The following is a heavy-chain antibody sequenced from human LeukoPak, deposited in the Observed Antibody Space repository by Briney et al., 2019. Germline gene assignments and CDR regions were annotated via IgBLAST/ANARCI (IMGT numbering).Heavy chain of an antibody. CDR2: IYTSGST. CDR3: ARERRHYDSSGYHL. Sequence: ASQTLSLTCTVSGGSISSGSYYWSWIRQPAGKGLEWIGRIYTSGSTNYNPSLKSRVTMSVDTSKNQFSLKLSSVTAADTAVYYCARERRHYDSSGYHLWGQGTLVTVSS. CDR1: GGSISSGSYY. D-gene: IGHD3-22*01. J-gene: IGHJ5*02. V-gene: IGHV4-61*02.